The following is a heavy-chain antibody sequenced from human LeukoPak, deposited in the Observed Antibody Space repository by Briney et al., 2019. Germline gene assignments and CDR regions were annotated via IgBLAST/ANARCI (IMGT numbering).Heavy chain of an antibody. CDR1: GGSVSSGSYY. CDR3: ARDSTMVRGVIRVDAFDI. CDR2: IYYSGST. V-gene: IGHV4-61*01. Sequence: PSETLSLTCTVSGGSVSSGSYYWSWTRQPPGKGLEWIGYIYYSGSTNYNPSLKSRVTISVDTSKNQFSLKLSSVTAADTAVYYCARDSTMVRGVIRVDAFDIWGQGTMVTVSS. D-gene: IGHD3-10*01. J-gene: IGHJ3*02.